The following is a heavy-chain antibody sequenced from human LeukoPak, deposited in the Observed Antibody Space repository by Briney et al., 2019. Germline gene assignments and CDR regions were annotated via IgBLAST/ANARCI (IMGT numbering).Heavy chain of an antibody. D-gene: IGHD3-10*01. J-gene: IGHJ4*02. CDR2: ISYDGSNK. V-gene: IGHV3-30*03. Sequence: GGSLRLSCAASVFTFSSYGMHWVRQAPGKGLGWVSVISYDGSNKYYADSVKGRFTISRDNSKNTLYLQMNSLRAEDTAVYYCAIGTYYYGSGSYVWGQGTLVTVSS. CDR1: VFTFSSYG. CDR3: AIGTYYYGSGSYV.